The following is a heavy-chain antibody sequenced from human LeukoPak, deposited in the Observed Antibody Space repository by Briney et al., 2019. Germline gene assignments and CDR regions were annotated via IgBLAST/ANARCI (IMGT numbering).Heavy chain of an antibody. D-gene: IGHD3-10*01. CDR3: ARDHGLWFGEFLFDY. V-gene: IGHV3-21*01. CDR2: ISSDSRYI. Sequence: GGSLRLSCAASGFAFSSYSMNWVRQAPGKGLEWVSSISSDSRYIFYAEPVKGRFTISRDNAENSLYLQMNSLRAEDTAVYYCARDHGLWFGEFLFDYWGQGTLVTVSS. CDR1: GFAFSSYS. J-gene: IGHJ4*02.